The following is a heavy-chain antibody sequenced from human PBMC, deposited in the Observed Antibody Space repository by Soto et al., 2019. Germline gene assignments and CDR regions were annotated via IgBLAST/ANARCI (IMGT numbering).Heavy chain of an antibody. CDR1: GFTFDDYT. CDR2: ISWDGGST. Sequence: GESLKISCAASGFTFDDYTMHWVRQAPGKGLEWVSLISWDGGSTYYADSVKGRFTISRDNSKNSLYLQMNSLRTEDTALYYCAKDASGYSYGRSVYYYYGMDVWGQGTTVTVSS. V-gene: IGHV3-43*01. D-gene: IGHD5-18*01. J-gene: IGHJ6*02. CDR3: AKDASGYSYGRSVYYYYGMDV.